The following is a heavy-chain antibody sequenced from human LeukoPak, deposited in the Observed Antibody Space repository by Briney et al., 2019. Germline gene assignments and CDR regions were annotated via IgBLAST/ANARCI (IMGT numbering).Heavy chain of an antibody. J-gene: IGHJ4*02. Sequence: GGSLRLSCAASGFTFSDYYMSWIRQAPGKGLEWVSYISSSGSTIYYADSVKGRFTISRDNAKNTLYLQMNSLRAEDTAVYYCAKVRGPIAVAAFNDYWGQGTLVTVSS. CDR1: GFTFSDYY. CDR3: AKVRGPIAVAAFNDY. CDR2: ISSSGSTI. V-gene: IGHV3-11*01. D-gene: IGHD6-19*01.